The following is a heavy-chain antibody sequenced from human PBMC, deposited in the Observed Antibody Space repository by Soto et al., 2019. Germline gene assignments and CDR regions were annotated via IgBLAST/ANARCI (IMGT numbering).Heavy chain of an antibody. CDR2: ISSSSSTI. J-gene: IGHJ4*02. Sequence: PGGSLRLSCVASGFTFSSYSMNWVRQAPGKGLEWVSYISSSSSTIYYADSVKGRFTISRDNAKNSLYLQMNSLRDEDTAVYYCARVPNDFWSGYDLDYWGQGTLVTVSS. D-gene: IGHD3-3*01. CDR3: ARVPNDFWSGYDLDY. CDR1: GFTFSSYS. V-gene: IGHV3-48*02.